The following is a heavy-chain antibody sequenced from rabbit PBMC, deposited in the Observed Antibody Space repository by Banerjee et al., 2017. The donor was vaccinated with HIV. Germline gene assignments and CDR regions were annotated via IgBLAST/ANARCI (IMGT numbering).Heavy chain of an antibody. V-gene: IGHV1S45*01. CDR1: GFSFSNGYV. CDR3: ARYHYTAGWDFTL. CDR2: INTISGDT. Sequence: QEQLEESGGDLVKPEGSLTLTCTASGFSFSNGYVMCWVRQAPGKGLEWIACINTISGDTVYATWAKGRFTISKASWTTVTLQMTSLTAADTATYFCARYHYTAGWDFTLRGQGTLVTVS. J-gene: IGHJ4*01. D-gene: IGHD4-1*01.